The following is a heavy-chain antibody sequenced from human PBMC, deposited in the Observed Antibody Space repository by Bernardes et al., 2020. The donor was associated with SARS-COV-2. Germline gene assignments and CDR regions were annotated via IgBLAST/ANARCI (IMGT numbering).Heavy chain of an antibody. J-gene: IGHJ4*02. CDR1: GFTVSGSY. CDR2: LYSGGST. V-gene: IGHV3-66*01. CDR3: AREDIVVVPAFDY. D-gene: IGHD2-2*01. Sequence: GGSLRLSCGASGFTVSGSYMSWVRQAPGKGLEWVSLLYSGGSTFYADSVKGRFTISRDNSKNTLYLQMNSLRVEDTAVYYCAREDIVVVPAFDYWGQGTLVTVSS.